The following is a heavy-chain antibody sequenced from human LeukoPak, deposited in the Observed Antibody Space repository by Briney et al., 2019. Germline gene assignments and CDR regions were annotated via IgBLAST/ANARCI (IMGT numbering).Heavy chain of an antibody. CDR2: IYYSGST. CDR1: GGSISSSSYY. Sequence: SETLSLTCTVSGGSISSSSYYWGWIRQPPGKGLEWIGSIYYSGSTYYNPSLKSRVTISVDTSKNQFSLKLNSVTAADTAVYYCARPYCHSTNCYKFDAFDIWGQGTMVTVSS. D-gene: IGHD2-2*02. CDR3: ARPYCHSTNCYKFDAFDI. J-gene: IGHJ3*02. V-gene: IGHV4-39*01.